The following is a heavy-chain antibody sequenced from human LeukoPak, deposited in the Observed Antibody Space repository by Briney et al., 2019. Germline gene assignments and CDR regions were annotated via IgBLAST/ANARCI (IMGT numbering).Heavy chain of an antibody. V-gene: IGHV3-23*01. Sequence: PGGSLRLSCAASGFTFSSYAMSWVRQAPGKVLEWVSTISDSGGSTYYADSVKGRFTISRDNSKNTLYLQMNRLRAEDTAVYCCAKKPSSGYYYIDYWGQGTLVTVSS. D-gene: IGHD3-22*01. CDR2: ISDSGGST. J-gene: IGHJ4*02. CDR1: GFTFSSYA. CDR3: AKKPSSGYYYIDY.